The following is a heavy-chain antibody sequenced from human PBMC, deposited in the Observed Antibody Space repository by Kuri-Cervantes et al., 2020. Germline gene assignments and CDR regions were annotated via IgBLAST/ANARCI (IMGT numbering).Heavy chain of an antibody. Sequence: SETLSLTCTVSGGSISSYYWSWIRQPPGEGLEWIGYIYYSGSTNYNPSLKSRVTISVDTSKNQFSLRLSSVTAADTAVYYCARGPSYPWFDPWGQGTLVTVSS. V-gene: IGHV4-59*12. CDR3: ARGPSYPWFDP. J-gene: IGHJ5*02. CDR2: IYYSGST. CDR1: GGSISSYY.